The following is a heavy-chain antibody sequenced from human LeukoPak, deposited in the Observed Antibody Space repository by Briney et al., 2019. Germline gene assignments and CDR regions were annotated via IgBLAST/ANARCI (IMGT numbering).Heavy chain of an antibody. CDR3: ARTYGSGWYRGIHYGMDV. V-gene: IGHV4-61*02. CDR1: GGSISSGSYY. Sequence: PSETLSLTCTVSGGSISSGSYYWSWIRQPAGKGLEWIGRIYTSGSTNYNPSLKSRVTISVDTSKNQFSLKLSSVTAADTAVYYCARTYGSGWYRGIHYGMDVWGQGTTVTVSS. D-gene: IGHD6-19*01. J-gene: IGHJ6*02. CDR2: IYTSGST.